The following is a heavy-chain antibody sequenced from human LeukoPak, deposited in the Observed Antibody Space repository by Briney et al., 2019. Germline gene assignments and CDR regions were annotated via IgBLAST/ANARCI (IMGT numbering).Heavy chain of an antibody. Sequence: GGSLRLSCAASGFTFSGHSMTWVRQAPGKGLEWVANINLDGSERSYVDFVKGRFTISRDNADNSMYLQMNSLRAEDTAVYYCGRVIAGAIDYWGQGTLVTVSS. D-gene: IGHD6-13*01. V-gene: IGHV3-7*01. CDR1: GFTFSGHS. J-gene: IGHJ4*02. CDR3: GRVIAGAIDY. CDR2: INLDGSER.